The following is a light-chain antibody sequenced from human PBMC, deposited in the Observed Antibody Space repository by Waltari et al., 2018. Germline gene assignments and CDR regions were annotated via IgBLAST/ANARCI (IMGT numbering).Light chain of an antibody. CDR3: QQHGTLPAT. V-gene: IGKV3-20*01. J-gene: IGKJ1*01. CDR1: QTVGSSS. CDR2: RAS. Sequence: EIVLTQSPGTASLFPWERVTLSCRASQTVGSSSLAWYQQKPGQAPRLVIYRASRRATGIPDRFSGSGSGTDFSLTISRLEREDFAVYYCQQHGTLPATFGQGTKVEIK.